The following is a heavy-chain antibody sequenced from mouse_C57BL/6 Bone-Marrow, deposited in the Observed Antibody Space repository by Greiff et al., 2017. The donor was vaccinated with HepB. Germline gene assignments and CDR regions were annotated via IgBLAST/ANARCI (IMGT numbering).Heavy chain of an antibody. D-gene: IGHD3-2*02. CDR2: INPSTGGT. Sequence: EVQLQQSGPELVKPGASVKISCKASGYSFTGYYMNWVKQSPEKSLEWIGEINPSTGGTTYNQKFKAKATLTVDKSSSTAYMQLKSLTSEDSAVYYCARSGWDFNYYAMDYWGQGTSVTVSS. CDR1: GYSFTGYY. J-gene: IGHJ4*01. V-gene: IGHV1-42*01. CDR3: ARSGWDFNYYAMDY.